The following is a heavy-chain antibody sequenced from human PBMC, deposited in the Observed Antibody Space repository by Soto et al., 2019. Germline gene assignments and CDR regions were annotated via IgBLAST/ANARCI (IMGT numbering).Heavy chain of an antibody. Sequence: SETLSLTCTVSGGSISSYYWSWIRQPPGKGLEWIGYIYYSGSTNYNPSLKSRVTISVDTSKNQFSLKLSSVTAADTAVYYCARHGSSRVTMNNYYYYGMDVWGQGTTVTVSS. CDR2: IYYSGST. D-gene: IGHD3-22*01. J-gene: IGHJ6*02. V-gene: IGHV4-59*08. CDR1: GGSISSYY. CDR3: ARHGSSRVTMNNYYYYGMDV.